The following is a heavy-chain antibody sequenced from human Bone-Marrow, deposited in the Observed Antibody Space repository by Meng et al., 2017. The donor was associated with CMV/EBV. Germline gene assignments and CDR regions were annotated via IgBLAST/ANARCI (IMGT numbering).Heavy chain of an antibody. D-gene: IGHD3-3*01. CDR1: GFTFSSYS. V-gene: IGHV3-21*01. CDR2: ISSSSSYI. Sequence: GESLKISCAASGFTFSSYSMNWVRQAPGKGLEWVSSISSSSSYIYYADSVKGRFTISRDNAKNSLYLQMNSLRAEDTAVYYCARDRLSPYDFWSGPPSSGYYYGMDVWGQGTTVTVSS. CDR3: ARDRLSPYDFWSGPPSSGYYYGMDV. J-gene: IGHJ6*02.